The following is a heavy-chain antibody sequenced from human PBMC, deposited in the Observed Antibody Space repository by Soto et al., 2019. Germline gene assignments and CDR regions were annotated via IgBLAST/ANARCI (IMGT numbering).Heavy chain of an antibody. J-gene: IGHJ3*02. V-gene: IGHV4-61*01. CDR3: ARVDGYRGVDAFDI. CDR1: GGSVSSGSYY. Sequence: PSETLSLTCTVSGGSVSSGSYYWSWIRQPPGKGLEWIGYIYYSGSTNYNPSPKSRVTISVDTSKNQFSLKLSSVTAADTAVYYCARVDGYRGVDAFDIWGQGTMVTVSS. CDR2: IYYSGST. D-gene: IGHD5-12*01.